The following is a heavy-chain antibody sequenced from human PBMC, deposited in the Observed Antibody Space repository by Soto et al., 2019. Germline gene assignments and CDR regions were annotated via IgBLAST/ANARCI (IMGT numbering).Heavy chain of an antibody. D-gene: IGHD3-22*01. CDR3: ARVSLGYYALLYYYGMDV. V-gene: IGHV1-18*01. CDR1: GYTFTSYG. J-gene: IGHJ6*02. Sequence: ASVKVSCKASGYTFTSYGISWVRQAPGQGHEWMGWISAYNGNTNYAQKLQGRVTMTTDTSTSTAYMELRSLRSDDTAVYYCARVSLGYYALLYYYGMDVWCQGTTVTGSS. CDR2: ISAYNGNT.